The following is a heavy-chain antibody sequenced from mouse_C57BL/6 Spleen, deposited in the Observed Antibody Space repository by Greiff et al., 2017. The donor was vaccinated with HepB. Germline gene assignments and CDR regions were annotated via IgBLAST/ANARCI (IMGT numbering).Heavy chain of an antibody. V-gene: IGHV1-62-2*01. CDR3: ARHEEVSGNYHYYAMDY. CDR1: GYTFTEYT. Sequence: QVQLQQSGAELVKPGASVKLSCKASGYTFTEYTIHWVKQRSGQGLEWIGWFYPGSGSIKYNEKFKDKATLTADKSSSPDYMELSRLTSEDSAVYFCARHEEVSGNYHYYAMDYWGQGTSVTVSS. J-gene: IGHJ4*01. D-gene: IGHD2-1*01. CDR2: FYPGSGSI.